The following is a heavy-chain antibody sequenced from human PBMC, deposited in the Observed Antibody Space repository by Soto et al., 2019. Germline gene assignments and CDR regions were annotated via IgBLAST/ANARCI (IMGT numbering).Heavy chain of an antibody. CDR1: GGSISSGGYY. CDR2: VSYTGTT. V-gene: IGHV4-39*01. J-gene: IGHJ4*02. Sequence: PSETLSLTCAVSGGSISSGGYYWGWVRQPPGKGLEWIGSVSYTGTTYYSPSLKSRVITSIDTSRNQFSLKLSSVTAADTAVYYCARVGGFGATTIDYWGQGTLVTVSS. CDR3: ARVGGFGATTIDY. D-gene: IGHD3-10*01.